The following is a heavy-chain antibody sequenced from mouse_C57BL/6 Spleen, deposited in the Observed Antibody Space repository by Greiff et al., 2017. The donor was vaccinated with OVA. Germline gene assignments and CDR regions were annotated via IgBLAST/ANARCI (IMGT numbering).Heavy chain of an antibody. J-gene: IGHJ1*03. V-gene: IGHV6-3*01. CDR3: TEESVDWYFGV. CDR1: GFTFSNYW. Sequence: EVQLVESGGGLVQPGGSMKLSCVASGFTFSNYWMNWVRQSPEKGLEWVAQIRLKSDNYATHYAESVKGRFTISRDDSKSSVYLQMNNLRAEDTGIYYCTEESVDWYFGVWGTGTTVTVSS. CDR2: IRLKSDNYAT.